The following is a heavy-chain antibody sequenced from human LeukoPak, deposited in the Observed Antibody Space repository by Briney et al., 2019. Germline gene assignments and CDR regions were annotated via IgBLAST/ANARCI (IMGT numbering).Heavy chain of an antibody. D-gene: IGHD2-15*01. V-gene: IGHV4-59*11. CDR2: IYYSGST. CDR1: GGSISSHY. CDR3: ARGVVAAPTNFDY. Sequence: SETLSLTCTVSGGSISSHYWSWIRQSPGKGLEWIGYIYYSGSTNYNPSLKSRVTISVDTSKNQFSLKLSSVTAADTAVYYCARGVVAAPTNFDYWGQGTLVTVSS. J-gene: IGHJ4*02.